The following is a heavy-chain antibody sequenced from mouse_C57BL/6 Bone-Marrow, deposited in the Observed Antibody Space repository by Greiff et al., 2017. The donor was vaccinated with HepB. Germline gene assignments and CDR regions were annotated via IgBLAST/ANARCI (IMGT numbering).Heavy chain of an antibody. V-gene: IGHV1-9*01. CDR1: GYTFTGYW. D-gene: IGHD1-1*01. CDR2: ILPGSGST. J-gene: IGHJ4*01. Sequence: QVQLKESGAELMKPGASVKLSCKATGYTFTGYWIEWVKQRPGHGLEWIGEILPGSGSTNYNEKFKGKATFTADTSSNTAYMQLSSLTTEDSAIYYCAKGPLYGSRNYYAMDYWGQGTSVTVSS. CDR3: AKGPLYGSRNYYAMDY.